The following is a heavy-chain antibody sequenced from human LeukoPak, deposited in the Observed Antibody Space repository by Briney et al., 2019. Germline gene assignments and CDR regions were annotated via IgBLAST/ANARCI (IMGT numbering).Heavy chain of an antibody. Sequence: GGSLRLSRAASGIIFSSYSMNWVRQAPGKGLEWVSSISSSSSYIYYADSVKGRFTISRDNAKNSLYLQMNSLRAEDTAVYYCAVTYYDFWSGYSHWGQGTLVTVSS. CDR1: GIIFSSYS. CDR3: AVTYYDFWSGYSH. CDR2: ISSSSSYI. D-gene: IGHD3-3*01. V-gene: IGHV3-21*01. J-gene: IGHJ4*02.